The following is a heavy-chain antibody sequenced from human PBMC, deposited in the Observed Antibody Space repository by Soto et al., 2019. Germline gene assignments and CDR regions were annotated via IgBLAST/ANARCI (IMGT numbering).Heavy chain of an antibody. Sequence: QVQLVQSGAEVKKPGASVRVSCKASGYTFTNYSISWVRQAPGQGLEWIGWISAYNGDTIYAQKLQGRVTMTTDTSTNTAYMELRSLRADDTAMYFCARVPSYLPEDYWGQGTLVTVSS. J-gene: IGHJ4*02. CDR3: ARVPSYLPEDY. V-gene: IGHV1-18*01. CDR2: ISAYNGDT. CDR1: GYTFTNYS.